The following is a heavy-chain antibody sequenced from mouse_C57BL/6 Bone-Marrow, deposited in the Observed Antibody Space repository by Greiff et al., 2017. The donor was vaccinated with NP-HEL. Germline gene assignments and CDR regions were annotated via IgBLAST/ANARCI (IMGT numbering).Heavy chain of an antibody. J-gene: IGHJ3*01. V-gene: IGHV5-6*01. CDR3: AKDSSMAY. Sequence: DVHLVESGGDLVKPGGSLKLSCAASGFTFSSYGMSWVRQTPDKRLEWVATISSGGSYTYYPDSVKGRFTISRDNAKNTLYLQMSSLKSEDTAMYYCAKDSSMAYWGQGTLVTVSA. CDR2: ISSGGSYT. D-gene: IGHD3-2*02. CDR1: GFTFSSYG.